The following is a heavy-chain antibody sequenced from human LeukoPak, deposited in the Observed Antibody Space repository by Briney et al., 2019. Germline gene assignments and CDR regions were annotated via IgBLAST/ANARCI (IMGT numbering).Heavy chain of an antibody. CDR1: GGSINSHY. V-gene: IGHV4-59*08. Sequence: SVTQSLTCAVSGGSINSHYWGWIRQPPGKGLQWIGDIYYTGKNNYNPSLKSRVTISLDTSKDHLSLNLTSVLAADTAIYYCVRRDTGWNYFDYWGQGILVTVSS. CDR2: IYYTGKN. CDR3: VRRDTGWNYFDY. J-gene: IGHJ4*02. D-gene: IGHD6-19*01.